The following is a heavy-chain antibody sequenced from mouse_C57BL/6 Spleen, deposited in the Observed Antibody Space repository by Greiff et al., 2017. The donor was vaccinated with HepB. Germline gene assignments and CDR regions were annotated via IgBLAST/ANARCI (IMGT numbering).Heavy chain of an antibody. J-gene: IGHJ3*01. V-gene: IGHV1-53*01. CDR2: INPSNGGT. D-gene: IGHD2-4*01. Sequence: QVQLQQPGTELVKPVASVKLSCKASGYTFTSYWMHWVKQRPGQGLEWIGNINPSNGGTNYNEKFKSKATLTVDKSSSTAYMQLSSLTSEDSAVYYCAREDYDEGWFAYWGQGTLVTVSA. CDR1: GYTFTSYW. CDR3: AREDYDEGWFAY.